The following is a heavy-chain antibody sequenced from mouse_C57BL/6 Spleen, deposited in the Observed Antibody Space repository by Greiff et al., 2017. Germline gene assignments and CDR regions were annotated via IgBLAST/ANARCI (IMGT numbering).Heavy chain of an antibody. CDR1: GYAFTNYL. Sequence: QVQLQQSGAELVRPGTSVKVSCKASGYAFTNYLIEWVKQRPGQGLEWIGVINPGSGGTNYNEKFKGKATLTADKSSSTAYMQLRSLTSEDSAVYFCARGMDYWGQGTSVTVSS. J-gene: IGHJ4*01. CDR2: INPGSGGT. CDR3: ARGMDY. V-gene: IGHV1-54*01.